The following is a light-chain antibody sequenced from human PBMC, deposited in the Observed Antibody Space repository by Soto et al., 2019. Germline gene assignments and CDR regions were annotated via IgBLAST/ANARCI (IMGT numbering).Light chain of an antibody. CDR2: GAS. J-gene: IGKJ1*01. Sequence: IVMTHSPATLSVSPGEIATLSFRAIQSVSSNLAWYQQKPGQAPRLLIYGASTRATGIPARFSGSGSGTEFTLTISRLEPEDFAVYYCQQYGSSPWTFGQGTKVDI. CDR1: QSVSSN. V-gene: IGKV3-15*01. CDR3: QQYGSSPWT.